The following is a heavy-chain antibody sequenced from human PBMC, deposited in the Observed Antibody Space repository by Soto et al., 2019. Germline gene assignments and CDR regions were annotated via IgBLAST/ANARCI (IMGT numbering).Heavy chain of an antibody. CDR3: TGRRDWTAMVPLDY. CDR2: IRSKVNTYAT. J-gene: IGHJ4*02. Sequence: EVQLVESGGGLVQPGGSLKLSCVASGFTFSDSAMHWVRQASGKGLEWVGRIRSKVNTYATAYAASVKGRFTISRDDSMNTAYLQMNSLKTEDTAVYYCTGRRDWTAMVPLDYWGQGTLVTVSS. D-gene: IGHD5-18*01. V-gene: IGHV3-73*02. CDR1: GFTFSDSA.